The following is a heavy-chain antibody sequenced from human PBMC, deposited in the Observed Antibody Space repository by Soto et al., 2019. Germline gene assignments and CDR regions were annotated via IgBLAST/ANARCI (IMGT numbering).Heavy chain of an antibody. Sequence: SETLSLTCTVSGGSLRGYSWSWIRQSPGKGLEWIGYVYSGGGTNYSPSFMGRVTISVDTTDNQFSLKLNSVTAADTAVYYCAREKTPVSPQYFYYGMEVWGQGTTVTVS. J-gene: IGHJ6*01. CDR3: AREKTPVSPQYFYYGMEV. V-gene: IGHV4-59*01. CDR1: GGSLRGYS. D-gene: IGHD4-17*01. CDR2: VYSGGGT.